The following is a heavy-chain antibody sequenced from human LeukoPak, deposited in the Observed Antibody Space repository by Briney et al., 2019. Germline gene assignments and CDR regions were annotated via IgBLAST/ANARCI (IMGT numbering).Heavy chain of an antibody. V-gene: IGHV3-23*01. CDR1: GFTFTRYA. D-gene: IGHD5-18*01. J-gene: IGHJ4*02. CDR3: ATGXGIGKQPRAYYFDN. Sequence: GGSLRLSCAASGFTFTRYAVTWVRQAPGKGPEWVCTTGISSVNTLCGDSVNGRFTISRDKSKNTLDLQMNNLRVDDTAVYYCATGXGIGKQPRAYYFDNWGQGTLVAVSS. CDR2: TGISSVNT.